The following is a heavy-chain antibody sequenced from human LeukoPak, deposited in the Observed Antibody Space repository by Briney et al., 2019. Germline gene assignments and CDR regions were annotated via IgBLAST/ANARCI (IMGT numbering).Heavy chain of an antibody. J-gene: IGHJ4*02. CDR3: AKDHGYYYDSSGYPYYFAY. D-gene: IGHD3-22*01. CDR2: ISGSGGST. V-gene: IGHV3-23*01. CDR1: GFTFSIYA. Sequence: GGSLRLSCAASGFTFSIYAMSWVRQAPGKGLEWVSAISGSGGSTYYADSVKGRFTISRDNSKNTLYLQMNSLRAEDTAVYYCAKDHGYYYDSSGYPYYFAYWGQGTLVTVSS.